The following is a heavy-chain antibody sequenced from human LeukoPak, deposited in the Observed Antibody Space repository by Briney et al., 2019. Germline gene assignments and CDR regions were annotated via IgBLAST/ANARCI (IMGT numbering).Heavy chain of an antibody. CDR1: GGSISSYY. D-gene: IGHD2-2*01. CDR3: ATCYATLGYYYYMDV. V-gene: IGHV4-59*08. J-gene: IGHJ6*03. Sequence: SETLSLTCTVSGGSISSYYWSWIRQPPGKGLEWIGYIYYSGSTNYNPSLKSRVTISVDTTKNQFSLKLSSVTAADTAVYYCATCYATLGYYYYMDVWGKGTTVTVSS. CDR2: IYYSGST.